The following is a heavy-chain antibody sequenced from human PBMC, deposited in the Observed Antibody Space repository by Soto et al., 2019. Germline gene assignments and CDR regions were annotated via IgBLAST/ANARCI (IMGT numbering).Heavy chain of an antibody. CDR3: VRQRGNYFDH. D-gene: IGHD3-10*01. CDR1: GDSINSRY. Sequence: PXETLSLTCSVSGDSINSRYWSWIRQPPGKGLEWIGYIDYVGSTNYAPSLQSRVTMSVDTSENQVSLKLRYVTAADTAVYYCVRQRGNYFDHWGQGTLVTVSS. J-gene: IGHJ4*02. V-gene: IGHV4-59*11. CDR2: IDYVGST.